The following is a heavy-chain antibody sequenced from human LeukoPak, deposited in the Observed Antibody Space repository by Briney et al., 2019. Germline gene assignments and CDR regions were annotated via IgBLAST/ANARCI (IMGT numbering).Heavy chain of an antibody. CDR3: AKDMNSWRDGSGLGDYFDY. D-gene: IGHD6-19*01. CDR2: TSGSGRSI. Sequence: GGSLRLSCAASGLTFSSYGMSWVRQAPGKGLEWVSGTSGSGRSIHYADSVKGRFTISRDNSKNTLYLQMNSLRADDTAVYYCAKDMNSWRDGSGLGDYFDYWGQGTLVTVSS. J-gene: IGHJ4*02. CDR1: GLTFSSYG. V-gene: IGHV3-23*01.